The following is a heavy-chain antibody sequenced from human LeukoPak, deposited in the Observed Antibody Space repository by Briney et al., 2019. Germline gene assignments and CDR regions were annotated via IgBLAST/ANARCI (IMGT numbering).Heavy chain of an antibody. J-gene: IGHJ6*02. CDR2: INHSGST. CDR3: ARLYYYDSSGYYSYYYGMDV. D-gene: IGHD3-22*01. V-gene: IGHV4-34*01. Sequence: GSLRLSCAASGFTFSSYAMSWIRQPPGKGLEWIGEINHSGSTNYNPSLKSRVTISVDTSKNQFSLKLSSVTAADTAVYYCARLYYYDSSGYYSYYYGMDVWGQGTTVTVSS. CDR1: GFTFSSYA.